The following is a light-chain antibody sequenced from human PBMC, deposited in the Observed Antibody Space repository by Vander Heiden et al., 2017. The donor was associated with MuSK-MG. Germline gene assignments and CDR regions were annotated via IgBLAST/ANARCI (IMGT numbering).Light chain of an antibody. CDR3: YQRSTWPLT. CDR2: DAS. V-gene: IGKV3-11*01. CDR1: QSVSSY. J-gene: IGKJ5*01. Sequence: EIVLTQSPATLSLSPGERATLSCRASQSVSSYLAWYQPKPGHAPMLLIYDASNSATAIPARFSGTGSGTDFTLTISSLDPEDFAVYYCYQRSTWPLTFGQGTQVEIK.